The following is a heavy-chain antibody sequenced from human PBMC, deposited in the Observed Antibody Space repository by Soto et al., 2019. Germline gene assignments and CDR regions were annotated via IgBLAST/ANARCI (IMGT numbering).Heavy chain of an antibody. D-gene: IGHD3-3*01. J-gene: IGHJ4*02. CDR2: INHSGST. Sequence: SETLSLTCAVYGGSFSGYYWSWIRQPPGKGLEWIGEINHSGSTNYNPSLKSRVTISVDTSKNQFSLKLSSVTAADTAVYYCARGSWVRPYDFWSGYYTGTMGFCDYWGQGTLVT. CDR1: GGSFSGYY. CDR3: ARGSWVRPYDFWSGYYTGTMGFCDY. V-gene: IGHV4-34*01.